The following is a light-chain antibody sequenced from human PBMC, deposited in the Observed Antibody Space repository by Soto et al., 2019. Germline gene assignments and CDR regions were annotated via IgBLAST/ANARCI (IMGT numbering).Light chain of an antibody. CDR2: KAS. Sequence: DIQMTQSPSSLSASVGDRVTITCRASESISLYLAWYQQKPGKAPKFLIYKASILESGVPSRFSGSGTGTDFTLTISSLQPEDFATYYCQQFHNYPPITFGQGTRLEIK. CDR3: QQFHNYPPIT. J-gene: IGKJ5*01. V-gene: IGKV1-5*03. CDR1: ESISLY.